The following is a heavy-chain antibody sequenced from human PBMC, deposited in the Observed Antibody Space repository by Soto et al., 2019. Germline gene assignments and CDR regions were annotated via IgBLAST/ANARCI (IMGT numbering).Heavy chain of an antibody. D-gene: IGHD2-15*01. Sequence: SETPSLTCTVPGGSISSSSYYWGWILHPPGKGLEWIGSIYYSGSTYYNPSLKSRVTISVDTSKNQFSLKLSSVTAADTAVYYCAREYDECSGGSCYLPVFDYWGQGTLVTVSS. V-gene: IGHV4-39*07. CDR2: IYYSGST. CDR3: AREYDECSGGSCYLPVFDY. CDR1: GGSISSSSYY. J-gene: IGHJ4*02.